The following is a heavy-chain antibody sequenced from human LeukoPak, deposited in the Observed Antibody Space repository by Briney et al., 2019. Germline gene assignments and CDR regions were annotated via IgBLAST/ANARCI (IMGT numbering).Heavy chain of an antibody. J-gene: IGHJ4*02. V-gene: IGHV1-18*01. Sequence: ASVKVSCKASGYTFTNHDTSWVRQAPGHGLERLGWISTYNGNTNYAQKLQGRVTMTRATSTSTAYMELRSLRSDDTAVYYCARGGDSSGLNRFAYWGQGTLATVSS. CDR2: ISTYNGNT. CDR1: GYTFTNHD. D-gene: IGHD3-22*01. CDR3: ARGGDSSGLNRFAY.